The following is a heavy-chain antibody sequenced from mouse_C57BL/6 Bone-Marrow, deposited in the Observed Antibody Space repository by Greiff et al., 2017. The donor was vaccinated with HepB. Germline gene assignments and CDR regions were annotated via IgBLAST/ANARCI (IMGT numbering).Heavy chain of an antibody. CDR2: ISSGSSTI. CDR1: GFTFSDYG. Sequence: EVQLQESGGGLVKPGGSLKLSCAASGFTFSDYGMHWVRQAPEKGLEWVAYISSGSSTIYYADTVKGRFTISRDNAKNTLFLQMTSLRSEDTAMYYCARVGYYYGSYFDYWGQGTTLTVSS. V-gene: IGHV5-17*01. CDR3: ARVGYYYGSYFDY. D-gene: IGHD1-1*01. J-gene: IGHJ2*01.